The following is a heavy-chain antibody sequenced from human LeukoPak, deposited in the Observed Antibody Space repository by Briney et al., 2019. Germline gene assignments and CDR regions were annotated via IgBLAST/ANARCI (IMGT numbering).Heavy chain of an antibody. D-gene: IGHD3-10*01. Sequence: PSETLSLTCTVSGGSISSYYWSWIRQPPGKGLEWIGYIYYSGSTNYNPSLKSRVTISVDTSKNQFSLKLSSVTAADTAVYYCAGVLWYNWFDPWGQGTLVTVSS. V-gene: IGHV4-59*08. CDR1: GGSISSYY. J-gene: IGHJ5*02. CDR3: AGVLWYNWFDP. CDR2: IYYSGST.